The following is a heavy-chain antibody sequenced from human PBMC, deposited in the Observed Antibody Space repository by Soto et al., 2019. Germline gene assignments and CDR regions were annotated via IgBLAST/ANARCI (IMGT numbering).Heavy chain of an antibody. V-gene: IGHV3-53*01. D-gene: IGHD1-26*01. Sequence: EVQLVESGGGLIQPGGSLRLSCAASGFTVSSNYMSWVRQAPGKGLEWVSVIYSGGSTYYADSVKGRFTISRDNSKNTLYLQMNSLRAEDTAVYYCARSIVRPALPYFDYWGQGTLVTVSS. J-gene: IGHJ4*02. CDR3: ARSIVRPALPYFDY. CDR2: IYSGGST. CDR1: GFTVSSNY.